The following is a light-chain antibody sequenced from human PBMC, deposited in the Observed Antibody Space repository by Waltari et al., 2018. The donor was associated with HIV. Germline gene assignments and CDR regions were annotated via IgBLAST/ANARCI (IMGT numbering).Light chain of an antibody. CDR3: QKYNNGPWT. CDR1: QDIGDY. Sequence: DILMTQTPSSLSASIGDRVTITCRTSQDIGDYLAWYQQKPGKAPELLIYAASTLHPGVPPRFSGSRSGTDFTLTINSLQPEDVASYYCQKYNNGPWTFGQGTKVEI. J-gene: IGKJ1*01. V-gene: IGKV1-27*01. CDR2: AAS.